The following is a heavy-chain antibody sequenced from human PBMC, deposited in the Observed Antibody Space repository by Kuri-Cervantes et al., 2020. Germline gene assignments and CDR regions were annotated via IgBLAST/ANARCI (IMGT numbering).Heavy chain of an antibody. D-gene: IGHD6-19*01. CDR3: ARDGPPLRGWAEKSDY. V-gene: IGHV1-18*01. J-gene: IGHJ4*02. CDR2: ISAYNGNT. CDR1: GYTFTSYG. Sequence: ASVKVSCKASGYTFTSYGISWVRQAPGQGLEWMGWISAYNGNTNYAQKLQGRVTMTTDTSTSTAYMELRSLRSDDTAVYYCARDGPPLRGWAEKSDYWGQGTLVTVSS.